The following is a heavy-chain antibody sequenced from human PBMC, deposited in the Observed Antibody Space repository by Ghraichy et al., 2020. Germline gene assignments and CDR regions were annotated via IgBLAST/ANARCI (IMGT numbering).Heavy chain of an antibody. CDR2: INHSGST. J-gene: IGHJ6*02. D-gene: IGHD3-22*01. CDR3: ARGSRIPYDSSGYYSGHYYYYGMDV. CDR1: GGSFSGYY. Sequence: SETLSLTCAVYGGSFSGYYWSWIRQPPGKGLEWIWEINHSGSTNYNPSLKSRVTISVDTSKNQFSLKLSSVTAADTAVYYCARGSRIPYDSSGYYSGHYYYYGMDVWGQGTTVTVSS. V-gene: IGHV4-34*01.